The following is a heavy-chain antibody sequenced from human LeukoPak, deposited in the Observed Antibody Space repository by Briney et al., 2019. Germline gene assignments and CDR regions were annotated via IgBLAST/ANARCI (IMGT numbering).Heavy chain of an antibody. Sequence: GESLKISCKGSGYSFTMYWIGWVRQMPGKGLEWMGIIHPGDSHTWYSPSFQGQVTISADKSISMAYLQWSSLKASDTAMYFCARQPGMTAKSWYFDLWGRGTLVTVSS. CDR3: ARQPGMTAKSWYFDL. CDR1: GYSFTMYW. J-gene: IGHJ2*01. CDR2: IHPGDSHT. V-gene: IGHV5-51*01. D-gene: IGHD2-2*01.